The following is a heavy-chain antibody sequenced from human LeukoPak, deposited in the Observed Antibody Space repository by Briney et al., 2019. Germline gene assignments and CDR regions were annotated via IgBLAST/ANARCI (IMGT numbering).Heavy chain of an antibody. CDR2: IWYDGSNR. Sequence: PGRSLRLSCAASGFTFSRYGLHWVRQAPGKGLEWVAAIWYDGSNRQYGESVKGRFTVSRDNSKNMLFLQMTSLRAGDTAVYYCAREKDYGDKSAFGIWGQGTMVTVSS. J-gene: IGHJ3*02. CDR1: GFTFSRYG. D-gene: IGHD4-17*01. CDR3: AREKDYGDKSAFGI. V-gene: IGHV3-33*01.